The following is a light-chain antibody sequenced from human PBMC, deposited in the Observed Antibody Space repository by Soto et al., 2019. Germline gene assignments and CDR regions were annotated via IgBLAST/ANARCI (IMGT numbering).Light chain of an antibody. Sequence: EIVMTQSPATLSVSPGERATLSCRASQSVSSNLAWYQQKPGQAPRLLIYGASTRATGIPARLSGSGSGTAFTLTNSSLQSEDFAVYYCQQYNNWPYTFGQGTKLEIK. J-gene: IGKJ2*01. CDR1: QSVSSN. V-gene: IGKV3-15*01. CDR3: QQYNNWPYT. CDR2: GAS.